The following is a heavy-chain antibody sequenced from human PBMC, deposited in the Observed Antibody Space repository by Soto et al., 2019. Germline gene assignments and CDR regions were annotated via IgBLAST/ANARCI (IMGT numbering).Heavy chain of an antibody. J-gene: IGHJ4*02. D-gene: IGHD3-22*01. V-gene: IGHV3-23*01. Sequence: PGGSLRLSCVGSGFTFSSYAMSWVRQAPGKGLEWVSAISDSGGNTYYADSVKGRFTISRDNSKNTLYLQMNSLRAEDTAVYYCAKRAYYCDSCGFHPFLYFDNWGQGTQVTVSS. CDR1: GFTFSSYA. CDR3: AKRAYYCDSCGFHPFLYFDN. CDR2: ISDSGGNT.